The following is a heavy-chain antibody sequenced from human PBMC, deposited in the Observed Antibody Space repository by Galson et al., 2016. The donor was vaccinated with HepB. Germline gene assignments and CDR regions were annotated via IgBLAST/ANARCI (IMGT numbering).Heavy chain of an antibody. CDR2: IYYSGST. V-gene: IGHV4-39*01. CDR3: ASSDLSGWYYFDN. CDR1: GGSISSSSYY. J-gene: IGHJ4*02. D-gene: IGHD6-19*01. Sequence: SETLSLTCTVSGGSISSSSYYWGWIRQPPGKGLEYIGSIYYSGSTYYDPSLKSRVTISVDTSMNQFSLRLSSVTAADTAVYYCASSDLSGWYYFDNWGQGTLVTVSS.